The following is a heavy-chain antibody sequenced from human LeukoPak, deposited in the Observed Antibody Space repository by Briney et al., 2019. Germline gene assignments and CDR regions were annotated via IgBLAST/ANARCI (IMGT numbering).Heavy chain of an antibody. D-gene: IGHD2-2*01. CDR2: ISYDGSNK. V-gene: IGHV3-30-3*01. CDR1: GGTFSSYA. J-gene: IGHJ4*02. CDR3: ARGGVVPAAIRELYYFDY. Sequence: SSKASGGTFSSYAMHWVRQAPGKGLEWVAVISYDGSNKYYADSVKGRFTISRDNSKNTLYLQMNSLRAEDTAVYYCARGGVVPAAIRELYYFDYWGQGTLVTVSS.